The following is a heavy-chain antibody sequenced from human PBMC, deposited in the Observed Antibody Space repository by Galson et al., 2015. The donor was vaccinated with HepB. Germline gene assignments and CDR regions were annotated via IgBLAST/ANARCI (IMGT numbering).Heavy chain of an antibody. CDR1: GFSLSTTGVG. CDR2: IYWDDDK. J-gene: IGHJ2*01. V-gene: IGHV2-5*02. Sequence: ALVKPTQTLTLTCTFSGFSLSTTGVGVGWIRQPPGKALEWLALIYWDDDKRYSPSLKNRLTITKDTSKNQVVLTMTNMDPVDTATYYCAHSSNYYDSSGYYRWYFDLWGRGTLVTVSS. CDR3: AHSSNYYDSSGYYRWYFDL. D-gene: IGHD3-22*01.